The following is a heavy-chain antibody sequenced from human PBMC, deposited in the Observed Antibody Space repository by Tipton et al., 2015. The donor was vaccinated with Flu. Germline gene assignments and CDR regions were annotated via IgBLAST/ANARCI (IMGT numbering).Heavy chain of an antibody. J-gene: IGHJ5*02. CDR3: ARGGWEPHGGWFDP. V-gene: IGHV4-59*01. D-gene: IGHD1-26*01. CDR1: GDSLRSYY. Sequence: PGLVKPSETLSLTCTVSGDSLRSYYWSWIRQSPGRGLEWIGQVYYSGTTNYNPSLKSRVTISLDKSKNQFSLNLNSMTTADTAVFYCARGGWEPHGGWFDPWGQGILVTVSS. CDR2: VYYSGTT.